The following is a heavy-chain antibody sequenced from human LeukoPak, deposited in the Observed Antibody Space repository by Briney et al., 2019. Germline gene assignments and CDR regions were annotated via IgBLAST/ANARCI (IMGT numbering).Heavy chain of an antibody. Sequence: PGGSLRLSCEASGFTFSSYVMHWVRQAPGKGLEWVALISNDGSNKYYADSVKGRFTISRDNSKNTLYLQMNSLGAEDTSVYYCARVQLSWFDPWGQGTLVTVSS. J-gene: IGHJ5*02. CDR1: GFTFSSYV. V-gene: IGHV3-30*03. D-gene: IGHD2/OR15-2a*01. CDR2: ISNDGSNK. CDR3: ARVQLSWFDP.